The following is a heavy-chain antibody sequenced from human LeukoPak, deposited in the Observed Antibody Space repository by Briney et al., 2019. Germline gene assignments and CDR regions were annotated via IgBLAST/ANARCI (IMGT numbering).Heavy chain of an antibody. D-gene: IGHD6-13*01. CDR2: IYSGGRT. V-gene: IGHV3-66*01. J-gene: IGHJ4*02. CDR1: GFTVSSNY. Sequence: AGGSLRLSCAASGFTVSSNYMSWVRQAPGKGLEWVSVIYSGGRTYYADSVKGRFTISRGNSKNTLYLQMNRLRAEDTAVYYCARAGPSSSWHQFDYWGQGTLVTVSS. CDR3: ARAGPSSSWHQFDY.